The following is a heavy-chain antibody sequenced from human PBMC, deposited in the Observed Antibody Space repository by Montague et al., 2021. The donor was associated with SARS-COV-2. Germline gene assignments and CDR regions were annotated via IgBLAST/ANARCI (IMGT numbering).Heavy chain of an antibody. Sequence: SETLSLTCTVSGGPISGYYWSWIRQSPGKGLEWIGYIYYSGSTKXNPXLESRVTVSVDRSKNQVSLKLSSVTPADTAVYYCARLLRSCSNGVCRTYYYYAMDVWGQGTTVTVSS. CDR2: IYYSGST. CDR1: GGPISGYY. V-gene: IGHV4-59*01. CDR3: ARLLRSCSNGVCRTYYYYAMDV. D-gene: IGHD2-8*01. J-gene: IGHJ6*02.